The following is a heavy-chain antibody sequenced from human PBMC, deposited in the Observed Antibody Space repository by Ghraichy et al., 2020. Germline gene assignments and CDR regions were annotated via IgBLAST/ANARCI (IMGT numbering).Heavy chain of an antibody. CDR3: ARGSGYCSGGSCYLGGYYYYGMDV. CDR1: GGSSSGYY. CDR2: INHSGST. V-gene: IGHV4-34*01. J-gene: IGHJ6*02. Sequence: SETLSLTCAVYGGSSSGYYWSWIRQPPGKGLEWIGEINHSGSTNYNPSLKSRVTISVDTSKNQFSLKLSSVTAADTAVYYCARGSGYCSGGSCYLGGYYYYGMDVWGQGTTVTVSS. D-gene: IGHD2-15*01.